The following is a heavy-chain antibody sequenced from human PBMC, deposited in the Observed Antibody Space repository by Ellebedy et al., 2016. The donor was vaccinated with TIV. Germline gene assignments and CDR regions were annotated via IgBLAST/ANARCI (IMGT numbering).Heavy chain of an antibody. V-gene: IGHV1-18*01. CDR2: ISVNTGKT. CDR3: ATSATFVAGGRADY. CDR1: GYSFASHG. Sequence: AASVKVSCKASGYSFASHGISWVRQAPGQGPEWMGAISVNTGKTDYAQKLQGRVTMTTDTATNTAYMELRSLRSDDTGIYYCATSATFVAGGRADYWGQGTLVTVSS. J-gene: IGHJ4*02. D-gene: IGHD2/OR15-2a*01.